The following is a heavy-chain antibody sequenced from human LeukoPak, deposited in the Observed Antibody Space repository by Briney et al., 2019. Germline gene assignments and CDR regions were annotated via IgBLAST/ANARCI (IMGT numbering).Heavy chain of an antibody. J-gene: IGHJ6*03. CDR2: IYFSGNT. V-gene: IGHV4-59*08. CDR3: ARRYCSGGNCYADV. CDR1: GGSISSYY. D-gene: IGHD2-15*01. Sequence: SETLSLTCTVSGGSISSYYWSWIRQPPGKGLEWIGYIYFSGNTNYNPSLKSRVTISVDTSKNQFSLKLSSVTAADTAVYYCARRYCSGGNCYADVWGKGITVTVSS.